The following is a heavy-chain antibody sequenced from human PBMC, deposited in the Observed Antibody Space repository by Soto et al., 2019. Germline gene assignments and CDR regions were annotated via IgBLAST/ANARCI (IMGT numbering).Heavy chain of an antibody. CDR3: ARQNRAVDGTYFPQHFDY. J-gene: IGHJ4*02. Sequence: GESLKISCKGSGYSFTSYWIGWVRQMPGKGLEWMGIIYPGDSDTRYSPSFQGQVTISADKSISTAYLQWSSLKASDTAMYYCARQNRAVDGTYFPQHFDYWGQGTLVTVSS. V-gene: IGHV5-51*01. CDR2: IYPGDSDT. D-gene: IGHD6-19*01. CDR1: GYSFTSYW.